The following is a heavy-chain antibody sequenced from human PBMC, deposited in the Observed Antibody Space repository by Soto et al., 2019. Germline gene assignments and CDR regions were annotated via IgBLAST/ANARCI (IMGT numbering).Heavy chain of an antibody. CDR3: STDAILCFGELWGGRY. CDR2: IKSKTDGGAT. Sequence: ESGGGLVKPGGSFRISCAASGSPFSNAWMNWVRQAPGKGLEWVGRIKSKTDGGATDYAAPVKGRFTISRDDSKNTLYLQMNSLKTEDTAVYYCSTDAILCFGELWGGRYWGQGTLVTVSS. V-gene: IGHV3-15*07. J-gene: IGHJ4*02. CDR1: GSPFSNAW. D-gene: IGHD3-10*01.